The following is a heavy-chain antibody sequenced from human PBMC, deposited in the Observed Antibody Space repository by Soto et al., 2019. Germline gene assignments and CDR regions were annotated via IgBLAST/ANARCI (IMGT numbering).Heavy chain of an antibody. V-gene: IGHV4-59*08. D-gene: IGHD7-27*01. Sequence: PSETLSLTCTVSGGSISSYYWSWIRQPPGKGLEWIGYIYYSGSTNYNPSLKSRVTISVDTSKNQFSLKLSSVTAADTAVYYCARHPLTGDFGYWGQGTLVTVSS. CDR1: GGSISSYY. CDR2: IYYSGST. J-gene: IGHJ4*02. CDR3: ARHPLTGDFGY.